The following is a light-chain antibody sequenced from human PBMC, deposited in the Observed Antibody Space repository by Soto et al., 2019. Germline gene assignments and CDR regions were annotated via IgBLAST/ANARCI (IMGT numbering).Light chain of an antibody. CDR3: EQYCDSAVT. CDR2: GVS. CDR1: QNVCSNF. Sequence: ETVLTQSPGTLSLSPGERATLSCRASQNVCSNFLAWFQQKAGQPPRLLVYGVSTRATGVPDRFSGSGSGTDFTLTINRLESEDSAVYYCEQYCDSAVTFGQGTRLDIK. J-gene: IGKJ5*01. V-gene: IGKV3-20*01.